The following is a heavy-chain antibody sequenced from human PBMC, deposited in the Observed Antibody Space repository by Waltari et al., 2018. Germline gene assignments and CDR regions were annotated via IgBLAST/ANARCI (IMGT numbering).Heavy chain of an antibody. V-gene: IGHV4-38-2*02. Sequence: QVQLQESGPGLVKPSETLSLICSVSGYSISSGYYWGWIRQPPGKGLEGLGSVFHSGTFYNPSLRSRVTRSLDTSKNQFSLKVSSVTASDTAVYFGARSASNFGDPWGQGALVTVSS. CDR2: VFHSGT. CDR1: GYSISSGYY. CDR3: ARSASNFGDP. D-gene: IGHD3-3*01. J-gene: IGHJ5*02.